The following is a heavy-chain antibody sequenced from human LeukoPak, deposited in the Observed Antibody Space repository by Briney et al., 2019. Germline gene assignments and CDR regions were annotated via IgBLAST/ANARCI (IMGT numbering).Heavy chain of an antibody. CDR1: GYTFTTYG. J-gene: IGHJ4*02. CDR2: INTYNGNT. V-gene: IGHV1-18*04. CDR3: ARQAGGYSSGWYQFHFEY. D-gene: IGHD6-19*01. Sequence: ASVKVSCKASGYTFTTYGISWVGQAPGQGLEWMGWINTYNGNTNYAQKLQGRVTMTTDTSTSTAYMELRSLRSDDTAVYSCARQAGGYSSGWYQFHFEYWGQGTVVTVSS.